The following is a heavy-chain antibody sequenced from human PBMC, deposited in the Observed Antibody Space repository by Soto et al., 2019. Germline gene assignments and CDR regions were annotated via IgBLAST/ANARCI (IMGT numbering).Heavy chain of an antibody. Sequence: PGESLKISCKGSGYSFSSHWIAWVRQMPGKGLEWMGVISPGDSNTRYSPSFQGQVTFSADNSLNTAYLQWNTLRASDTAIYYCARRTYESGWRHYFDYWGQGTLVTVSS. CDR1: GYSFSSHW. CDR3: ARRTYESGWRHYFDY. D-gene: IGHD6-19*01. J-gene: IGHJ4*02. CDR2: ISPGDSNT. V-gene: IGHV5-51*01.